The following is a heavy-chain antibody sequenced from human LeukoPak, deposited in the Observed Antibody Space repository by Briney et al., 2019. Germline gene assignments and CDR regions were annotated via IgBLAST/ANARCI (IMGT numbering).Heavy chain of an antibody. CDR2: IYYSGST. CDR3: ARGRSYCGSGSYSPGGWFDP. D-gene: IGHD3-10*01. J-gene: IGHJ5*02. Sequence: SETLSLTCIVSGGSVSSGDYHWSWIRQPPGKGLEWIGYIYYSGSTNYNPSLKSRVTISVDTSKNQFSLKLSSVTAADTAVYYCARGRSYCGSGSYSPGGWFDPWGQGTLVTVSS. CDR1: GGSVSSGDYH. V-gene: IGHV4-61*08.